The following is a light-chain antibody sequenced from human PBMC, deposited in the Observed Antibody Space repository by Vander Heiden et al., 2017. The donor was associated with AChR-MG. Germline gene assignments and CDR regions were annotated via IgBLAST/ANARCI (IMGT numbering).Light chain of an antibody. CDR2: DAS. Sequence: EIVLTQSPATLSLSPGERATLSCRASQSVSSYLAWYQQKPGQAPRLLIYDASNRATGIPARFSGSGSGTDFTLTISSLEPEDFAVYYCQQRSIWPPEITFGHGTKVDIK. CDR3: QQRSIWPPEIT. CDR1: QSVSSY. J-gene: IGKJ3*01. V-gene: IGKV3-11*01.